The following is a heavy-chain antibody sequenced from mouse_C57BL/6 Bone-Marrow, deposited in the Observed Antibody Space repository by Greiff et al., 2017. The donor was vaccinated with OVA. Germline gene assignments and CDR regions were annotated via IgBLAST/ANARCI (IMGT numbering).Heavy chain of an antibody. V-gene: IGHV3-6*01. CDR2: ISYDGSN. CDR1: GYSITSGYY. J-gene: IGHJ2*01. Sequence: ESGPGLVKPSQSLSLTCSVTGYSITSGYYWNWIRQFPGNKLEWMGYISYDGSNNYNPSLKNRISITRDTSKNPFFLKLNSGTTEDTATYYCAREGDMGYDGYFYFDYWGQGTTLTVSS. D-gene: IGHD2-3*01. CDR3: AREGDMGYDGYFYFDY.